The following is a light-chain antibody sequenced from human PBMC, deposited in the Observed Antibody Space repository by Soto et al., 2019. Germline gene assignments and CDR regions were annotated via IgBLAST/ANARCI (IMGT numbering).Light chain of an antibody. V-gene: IGLV2-23*03. CDR2: EGT. J-gene: IGLJ7*01. Sequence: QSALTQPASVSGSPGQSITISCSGASSDVGTYNLDSWYQQYPGKAPKLLIYEGTKRPSGVSDRFSGSKSGNTASLTISGLQGEDEADYYCCSCAAGTTFVFGGGTQLTVL. CDR3: CSCAAGTTFV. CDR1: SSDVGTYNL.